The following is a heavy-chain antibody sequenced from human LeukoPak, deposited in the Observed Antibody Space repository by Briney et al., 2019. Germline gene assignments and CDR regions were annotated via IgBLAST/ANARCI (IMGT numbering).Heavy chain of an antibody. CDR2: IIHSGST. CDR1: GGSFSGYY. CDR3: AREDSGSYYNYYYFYMDV. V-gene: IGHV4-34*12. Sequence: PSETLSLTCAVYGGSFSGYYWSWIRQPPGKGLEWSGEIIHSGSTNYNPSLKSRVTISVDTSKNQFSLKLSSVTAADTAVYYCAREDSGSYYNYYYFYMDVWGKGTTVTISS. J-gene: IGHJ6*03. D-gene: IGHD3-10*01.